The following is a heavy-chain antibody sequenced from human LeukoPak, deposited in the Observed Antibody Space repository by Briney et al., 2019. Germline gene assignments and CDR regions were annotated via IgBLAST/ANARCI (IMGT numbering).Heavy chain of an antibody. CDR1: GGSISSYY. CDR3: ARGTITFGGVFDY. D-gene: IGHD3-16*01. J-gene: IGHJ4*02. CDR2: IYYSGST. Sequence: SETLSLTCTVSGGSISSYYWSWIRQPPGKGLEWIGYIYYSGSTNYNPSLKSRVTISVDTSKNQSSLKLSSVTAADTAVYYCARGTITFGGVFDYWGQGTLVTVSS. V-gene: IGHV4-59*01.